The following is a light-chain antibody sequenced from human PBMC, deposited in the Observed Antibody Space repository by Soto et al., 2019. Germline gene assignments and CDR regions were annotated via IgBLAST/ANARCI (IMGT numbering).Light chain of an antibody. J-gene: IGKJ1*01. CDR1: QSISTY. V-gene: IGKV1-39*01. CDR2: AAS. CDR3: QQSFSFLWT. Sequence: DIQMTQSPSSLSASVGDRVTITCRASQSISTYLNWYQQKPGKAPKLLIYAASSLQSGVPSRFSGSVSGTDFTLTISSLQPEDFPTYYCQQSFSFLWTFGQGTTVEIK.